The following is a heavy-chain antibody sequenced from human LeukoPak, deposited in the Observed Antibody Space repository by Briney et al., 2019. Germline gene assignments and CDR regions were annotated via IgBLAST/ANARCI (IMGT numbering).Heavy chain of an antibody. Sequence: PSETLSLTCTVSGGSISSYYWSWIRQPPGKGLEWIGYIYYSGSTYYNPSLKSRVTISVDTSKNQFSLKLSSVTAADTAVYYCARVNVVVVAATPYFDYWGQGTLVTVSS. CDR1: GGSISSYY. CDR3: ARVNVVVVAATPYFDY. CDR2: IYYSGST. V-gene: IGHV4-59*12. J-gene: IGHJ4*02. D-gene: IGHD2-15*01.